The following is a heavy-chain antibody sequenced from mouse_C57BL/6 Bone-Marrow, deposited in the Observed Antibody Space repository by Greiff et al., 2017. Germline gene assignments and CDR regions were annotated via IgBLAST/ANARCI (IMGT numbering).Heavy chain of an antibody. J-gene: IGHJ2*01. CDR2: IDPSDSYT. V-gene: IGHV1-50*01. Sequence: VQLQQPGAELVKPGASVKLSCKASGYTFTSYWMQWVKQRPGQGLEWIGEIDPSDSYTNYNQKFKGKATLTVATSSSPAYMQLSSLTSEDSAVYYGARDYDYEFDYWGQGTTLTVSS. CDR1: GYTFTSYW. D-gene: IGHD2-4*01. CDR3: ARDYDYEFDY.